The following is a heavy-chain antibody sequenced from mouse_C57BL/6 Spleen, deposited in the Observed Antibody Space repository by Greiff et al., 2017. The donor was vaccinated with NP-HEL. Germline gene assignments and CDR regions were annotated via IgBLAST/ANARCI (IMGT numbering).Heavy chain of an antibody. J-gene: IGHJ4*01. Sequence: QVQLQQPGAELVKPGASVKLSCKASGYTFTSYWMHWVKQRPGQGLEWIGMIHPNSGSTNYNEKFKSKATLTVDKSSSTAYMQLSSLTSEDSAVYYCASRASTVEYGAMDYWGQGTSVTVSS. V-gene: IGHV1-64*01. CDR3: ASRASTVEYGAMDY. D-gene: IGHD1-1*01. CDR2: IHPNSGST. CDR1: GYTFTSYW.